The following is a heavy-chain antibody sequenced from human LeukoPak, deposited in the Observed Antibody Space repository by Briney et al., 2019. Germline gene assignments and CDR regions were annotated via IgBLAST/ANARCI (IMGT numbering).Heavy chain of an antibody. CDR2: ISGSGGST. J-gene: IGHJ4*02. CDR1: GSTFSSYA. Sequence: GGSLRLSCAASGSTFSSYAMSWVRQAPGKGLEWVSAISGSGGSTYYADSVKGRFTISRDNSKNTLYLQMNSLRAEDTAVYYCAKDKRISFLWDYWGQGTLVTVSS. CDR3: AKDKRISFLWDY. V-gene: IGHV3-23*01. D-gene: IGHD2/OR15-2a*01.